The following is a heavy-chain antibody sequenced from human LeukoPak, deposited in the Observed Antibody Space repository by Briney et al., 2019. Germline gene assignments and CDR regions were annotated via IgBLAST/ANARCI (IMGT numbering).Heavy chain of an antibody. CDR2: INPNSGGT. CDR1: GYTFTGYY. V-gene: IGHV1-2*02. CDR3: ARLNYDFWSGYYGAIDY. Sequence: APVRVSCKASGYTFTGYYMHWVRQAPGQGLEWMGWINPNSGGTNYAQKFQGRVTMTRDTSISTAYMELSRLRSDDTAVYYCARLNYDFWSGYYGAIDYWGQGTLVTVSS. J-gene: IGHJ4*02. D-gene: IGHD3-3*01.